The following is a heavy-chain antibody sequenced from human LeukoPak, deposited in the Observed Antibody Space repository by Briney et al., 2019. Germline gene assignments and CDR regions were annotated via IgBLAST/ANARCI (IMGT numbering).Heavy chain of an antibody. CDR1: GFTFSSYS. D-gene: IGHD3-22*01. CDR3: ARGHHIYDSSGCDY. Sequence: GGSLRLSCAASGFTFSSYSMNWVRQAPGKGLEWVSSISSSSSYIYYADSVKGRFTISRDNAKNSLYLQMNSLRAEDTAVYYCARGHHIYDSSGCDYWGQGTLVTVSS. J-gene: IGHJ4*02. V-gene: IGHV3-21*01. CDR2: ISSSSSYI.